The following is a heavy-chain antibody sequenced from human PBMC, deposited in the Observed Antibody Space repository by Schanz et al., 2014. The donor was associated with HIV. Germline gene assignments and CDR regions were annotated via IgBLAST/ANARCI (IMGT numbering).Heavy chain of an antibody. Sequence: QVQLVQSGAEVKRPGASLKVSCKASGYPFLDYYIHWMRQAPGQGLEWMGWINPANGVTKYAQKFQGRVTMTRDTSISTAYMEVSRLRSDDTAVYYCARDRGSISWMGRAFDIWGQGTMVTVSS. D-gene: IGHD2-2*01. J-gene: IGHJ3*02. CDR2: INPANGVT. CDR1: GYPFLDYY. CDR3: ARDRGSISWMGRAFDI. V-gene: IGHV1-2*02.